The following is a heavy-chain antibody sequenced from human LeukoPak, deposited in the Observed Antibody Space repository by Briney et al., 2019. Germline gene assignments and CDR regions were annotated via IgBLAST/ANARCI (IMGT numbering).Heavy chain of an antibody. CDR3: AKVYSSSWYVPIT. D-gene: IGHD6-13*01. Sequence: GGSLRLSCTTSGFAFSNYAMNWVRQAPGKGPEWVSGISGFNTYYADSVKGRCTISRDNSKNTLYLQMNSLRAEDTAVYYCAKVYSSSWYVPITWGQGTLVTVSS. CDR1: GFAFSNYA. J-gene: IGHJ4*02. CDR2: ISGFNT. V-gene: IGHV3-23*01.